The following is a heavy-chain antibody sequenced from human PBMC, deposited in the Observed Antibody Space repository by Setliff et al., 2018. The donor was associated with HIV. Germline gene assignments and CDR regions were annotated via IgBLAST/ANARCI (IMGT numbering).Heavy chain of an antibody. CDR1: GGSISSGGYY. CDR2: ICYSGNT. V-gene: IGHV4-31*03. D-gene: IGHD3-10*01. J-gene: IGHJ4*02. CDR3: ARSGDFYGSGSFRTLDY. Sequence: SETLSLTCTVSGGSISSGGYYWNWIRQHPGKGLEWIGYICYSGNTYYNPSLKSRVIISIDTSMNQFSLKVSSMAAADTAMYYCARSGDFYGSGSFRTLDYWGQGTLVTVSS.